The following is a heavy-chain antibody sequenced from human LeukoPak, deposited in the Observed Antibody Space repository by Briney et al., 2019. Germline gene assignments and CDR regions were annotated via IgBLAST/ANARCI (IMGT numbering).Heavy chain of an antibody. V-gene: IGHV3-48*04. J-gene: IGHJ3*02. Sequence: GGSLRLSCAASGFTFSTYTMNWVRQAPGKGLEWVSSISSIGSTIYYADSVKGRITISRDNAKNSVYLQMNSLRVEDTAVYYCAREHMGVSAFDIWGQGTMVTVSS. CDR2: ISSIGSTI. CDR3: AREHMGVSAFDI. CDR1: GFTFSTYT. D-gene: IGHD1-26*01.